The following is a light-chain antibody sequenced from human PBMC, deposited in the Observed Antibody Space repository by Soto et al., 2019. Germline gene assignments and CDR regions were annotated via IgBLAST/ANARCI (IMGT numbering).Light chain of an antibody. Sequence: EIVLTQSPGTLSLSPGERATLSCRASQSISSNYLAWYQQKPGQAPRLLIYAASSRATGIPDRFSGSVSGTDFALTISRLEPEDFAVYYCQHYGSSTWTFGQGTKVEIK. CDR2: AAS. CDR1: QSISSNY. J-gene: IGKJ1*01. CDR3: QHYGSSTWT. V-gene: IGKV3-20*01.